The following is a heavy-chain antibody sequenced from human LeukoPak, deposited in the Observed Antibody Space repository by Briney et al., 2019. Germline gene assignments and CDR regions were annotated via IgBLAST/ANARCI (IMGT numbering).Heavy chain of an antibody. Sequence: ASVKVSCKASGGTFSSYAISWVRQAPGKGLEWMGGFDPEDGETIYAQKFQGRVTMTEDTSTDTAYMELSSLRSEDTAVYYCATFDYGGNRPDAFDIWGQGTMVTVSS. CDR2: FDPEDGET. V-gene: IGHV1-24*01. CDR3: ATFDYGGNRPDAFDI. D-gene: IGHD4-17*01. CDR1: GGTFSSYA. J-gene: IGHJ3*02.